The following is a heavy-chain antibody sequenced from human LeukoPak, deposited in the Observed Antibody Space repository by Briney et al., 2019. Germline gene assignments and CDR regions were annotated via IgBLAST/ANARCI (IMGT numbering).Heavy chain of an antibody. CDR3: ARRTRRSWFDP. Sequence: ASVKVSCKASGYTFTSYDINWVRQATGQGLEWMGWMNPNSGNTGYAQKFQGRLTMTRNTSISTAYMELSSLRSEDTAVYYCARRTRRSWFDPWGQGTLVTVSS. D-gene: IGHD1-14*01. J-gene: IGHJ5*02. CDR2: MNPNSGNT. V-gene: IGHV1-8*01. CDR1: GYTFTSYD.